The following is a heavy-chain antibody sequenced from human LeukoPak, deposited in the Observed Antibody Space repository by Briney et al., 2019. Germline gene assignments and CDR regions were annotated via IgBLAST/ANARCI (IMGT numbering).Heavy chain of an antibody. J-gene: IGHJ3*02. D-gene: IGHD5-24*01. CDR2: IYPGDSDT. CDR3: ARVRPKMLDI. V-gene: IGHV5-51*01. Sequence: GESLKISCKGSGYRFTSYWIGWVRQMPGKDLEWMGIIYPGDSDTRYSPSFQGQVTFTADKSINTAYLQWSSLKASDTAMYYCARVRPKMLDIWGQGTMVTVSS. CDR1: GYRFTSYW.